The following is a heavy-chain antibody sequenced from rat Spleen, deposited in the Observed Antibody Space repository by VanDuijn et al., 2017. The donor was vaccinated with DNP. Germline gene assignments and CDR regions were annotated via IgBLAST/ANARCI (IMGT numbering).Heavy chain of an antibody. CDR1: DYSITSNY. CDR2: ISYSGST. J-gene: IGHJ2*01. V-gene: IGHV3-1*01. CDR3: ARWTTGFDY. Sequence: EVQLQESGPGLVKPSQSLSLTCSVTDYSITSNYWAWIRKFPGNKMEWMGYISYSGSTSYNPSLKSRISITRDTSKNQFFLQLNSVTTEDTATYYCARWTTGFDYWGQGVMVTVSS. D-gene: IGHD1-4*01.